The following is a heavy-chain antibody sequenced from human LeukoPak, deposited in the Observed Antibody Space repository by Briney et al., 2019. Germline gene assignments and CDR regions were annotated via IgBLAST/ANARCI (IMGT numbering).Heavy chain of an antibody. J-gene: IGHJ4*02. V-gene: IGHV3-21*04. CDR2: ISSSSSYI. CDR3: ARVTYGSGSYGAFDY. Sequence: GGSLRLSCGTSGFTLSTYSMNWVRQAPGKRLEWVSSISSSSSYIYYGDSVKGRFTISRDNSKNTLYLQMNSLRAEDTAVYYCARVTYGSGSYGAFDYWGQGTLVTVSS. D-gene: IGHD3-10*01. CDR1: GFTLSTYS.